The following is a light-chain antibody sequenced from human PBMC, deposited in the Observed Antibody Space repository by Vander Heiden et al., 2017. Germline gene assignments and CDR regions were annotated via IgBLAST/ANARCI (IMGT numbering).Light chain of an antibody. V-gene: IGKV4-1*01. CDR1: QSGLYSSNNKNY. CDR2: WAS. CDR3: QQYYSSPWT. J-gene: IGKJ1*01. Sequence: DIVMTQSPASPAASLGERASINCKSSQSGLYSSNNKNYLAWYQQKPGQPPKLLIYWASTRESGVPDRFSGSGSGTDFTLTISSLQAEDVAVYYCQQYYSSPWTFGQGTKVEIK.